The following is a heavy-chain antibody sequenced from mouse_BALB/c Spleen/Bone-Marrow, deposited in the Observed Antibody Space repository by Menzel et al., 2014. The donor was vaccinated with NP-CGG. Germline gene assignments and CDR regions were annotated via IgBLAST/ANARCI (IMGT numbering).Heavy chain of an antibody. D-gene: IGHD1-1*01. CDR3: ARRNYYGSHYWYFDV. Sequence: VKLMESGAELVKPGASVKLSCKASGYTFTIYWMHWVKQRPGQGLEWIGEIDPSDSDANYNQKFKGKATSTVDKSSTTAYMQLSSLTSEDSAVYYCARRNYYGSHYWYFDVWGAGTTVTVSS. V-gene: IGHV1-69*02. CDR2: IDPSDSDA. CDR1: GYTFTIYW. J-gene: IGHJ1*01.